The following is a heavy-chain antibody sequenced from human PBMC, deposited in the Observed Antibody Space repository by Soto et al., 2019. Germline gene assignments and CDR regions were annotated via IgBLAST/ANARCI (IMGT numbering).Heavy chain of an antibody. CDR3: AREGARPYYYYGMDV. D-gene: IGHD6-6*01. J-gene: IGHJ6*02. CDR2: ISTYNGGA. CDR1: RYTFSTSG. Sequence: QAQLEQSGAEVKKPGASVKVSCKSSRYTFSTSGISWVRQAPGQGHEWMRWISTYNGGANYAKRFQGRVTMTTDTSTSTTFMELRSLRSDDMAVYYCAREGARPYYYYGMDVWGQGTTVTVSS. V-gene: IGHV1-18*03.